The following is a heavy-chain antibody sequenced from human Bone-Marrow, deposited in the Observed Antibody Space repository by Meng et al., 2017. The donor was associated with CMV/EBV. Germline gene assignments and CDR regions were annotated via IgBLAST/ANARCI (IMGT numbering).Heavy chain of an antibody. CDR2: IYYSGST. V-gene: IGHV4-61*01. D-gene: IGHD5-18*01. J-gene: IGHJ2*01. CDR1: GAFVNSDSHY. Sequence: GSLRLSCTVSGAFVNSDSHYWNWIRQPPGRGLQWIGYIYYSGSTDYNPSLKNRVSMSLDTSKNQISLKLNSVTAADTAVYYCARTEIQLWLRYFDLWGRGTLVTVSS. CDR3: ARTEIQLWLRYFDL.